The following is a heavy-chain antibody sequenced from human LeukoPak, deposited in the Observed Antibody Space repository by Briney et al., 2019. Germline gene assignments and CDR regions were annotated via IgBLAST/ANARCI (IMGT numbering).Heavy chain of an antibody. CDR3: TKDGLGYYYYGMDV. CDR2: ISHDGSNK. CDR1: GFTFSIHG. D-gene: IGHD6-6*01. J-gene: IGHJ6*02. V-gene: IGHV3-30*18. Sequence: GGSLRLSCADSGFTFSIHGMHWVRQAPGKGLEWVAVISHDGSNKNYADSVKGRFTISRDNSKNTLFLQMNSLRPEDTALYYCTKDGLGYYYYGMDVWGQGTTVTVSS.